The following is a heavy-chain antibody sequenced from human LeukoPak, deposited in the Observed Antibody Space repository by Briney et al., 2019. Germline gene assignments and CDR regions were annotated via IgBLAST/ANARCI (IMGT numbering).Heavy chain of an antibody. V-gene: IGHV3-21*04. Sequence: GGSLRLSCAASGFTFSSYSMNWVRQAPGKGLEWVSSISSSSSYIYYADSVKGRFTISRDTSKNTLSLQMNSLRVEDTAVYYCVREKGRGVISPYYDYWGQGTRVTVSS. CDR3: VREKGRGVISPYYDY. J-gene: IGHJ4*02. D-gene: IGHD3-10*01. CDR1: GFTFSSYS. CDR2: ISSSSSYI.